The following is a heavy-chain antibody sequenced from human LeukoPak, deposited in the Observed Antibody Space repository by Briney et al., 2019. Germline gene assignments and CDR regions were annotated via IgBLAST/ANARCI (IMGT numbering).Heavy chain of an antibody. J-gene: IGHJ4*02. CDR2: ISTRSIFI. Sequence: PGGSLRLSCAASGFTFSSYSFNWVRQAPGKGLEWVSSISTRSIFIYYADSVKGRFTISRDDAKKSVDLQMNSLRVEDTAVYYCASGPLVGRYCSSTSCYNYWGQGTLVTVSS. CDR3: ASGPLVGRYCSSTSCYNY. V-gene: IGHV3-21*01. D-gene: IGHD2-2*02. CDR1: GFTFSSYS.